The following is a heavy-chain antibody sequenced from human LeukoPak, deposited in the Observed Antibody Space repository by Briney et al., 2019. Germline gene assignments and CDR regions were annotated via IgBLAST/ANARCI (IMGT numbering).Heavy chain of an antibody. V-gene: IGHV4-59*01. CDR3: ARRGYGDYIFDY. CDR1: GGSFGGYY. Sequence: SETLSLTCTVSGGSFGGYYWTWIRQPPGKGLEWIGYIYYTGRANYNPSLKSRVTLSVDTSKNQISLKLSSVTAADSAVYYCARRGYGDYIFDYRGQGTLVTVSS. D-gene: IGHD4-17*01. CDR2: IYYTGRA. J-gene: IGHJ4*02.